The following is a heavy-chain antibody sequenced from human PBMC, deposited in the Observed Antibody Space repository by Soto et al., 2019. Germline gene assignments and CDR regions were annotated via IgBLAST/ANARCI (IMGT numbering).Heavy chain of an antibody. CDR1: GYTFSNYG. CDR2: ISAYNGNT. J-gene: IGHJ6*02. Sequence: ASVKVSCKASGYTFSNYGITWVRQAPGQGLEWMGWISAYNGNTHFAQKFQGRVTMTTDTSTNTAYMDLRSLISDDTAVYYCARSWVTRKGVIDVWGQGTTVIVSS. D-gene: IGHD3-16*01. CDR3: ARSWVTRKGVIDV. V-gene: IGHV1-18*01.